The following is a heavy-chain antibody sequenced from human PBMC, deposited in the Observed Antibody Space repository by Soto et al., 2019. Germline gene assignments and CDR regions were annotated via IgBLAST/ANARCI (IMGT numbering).Heavy chain of an antibody. CDR1: GGSISSYY. V-gene: IGHV4-59*01. CDR2: IYYSGST. Sequence: QVQLQESGPGLVKPSETLSLTCTVSGGSISSYYWSWIRQPPGKGLEWIGYIYYSGSTNYNPSLTNXXXIXLDTAKNQFSLKLSSVTAADTAVYYCARVWGGAFDIWGQGTMVTVSS. J-gene: IGHJ3*02. CDR3: ARVWGGAFDI. D-gene: IGHD3-10*01.